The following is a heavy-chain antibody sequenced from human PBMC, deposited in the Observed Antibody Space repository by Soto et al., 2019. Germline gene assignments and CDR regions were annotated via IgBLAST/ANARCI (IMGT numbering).Heavy chain of an antibody. CDR2: INHSGST. J-gene: IGHJ6*02. Sequence: SETLSLTCAVYGGSFSGYYWSWIRQPPGKGLEWIGEINHSGSTNYNPSLKSRVTISVDTSKNQFSLKLSSVTAADTAVYYCARVKLSQSTFYYYYGLNVWGQGTTVTVSS. CDR3: ARVKLSQSTFYYYYGLNV. V-gene: IGHV4-34*01. CDR1: GGSFSGYY.